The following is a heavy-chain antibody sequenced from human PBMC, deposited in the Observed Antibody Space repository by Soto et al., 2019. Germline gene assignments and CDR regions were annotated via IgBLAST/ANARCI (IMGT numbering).Heavy chain of an antibody. V-gene: IGHV3-21*01. J-gene: IGHJ4*02. CDR3: ARKPGSSSSI. Sequence: PGGSLRLSCAASGFTVSSNYMSWVRQAPGKGLEWVSSISSGSSYIYYADSVKGRFTISRDNAKNSLYLQMNSLRAEDTAVYYCARKPGSSSSIWGQGTLVTVSS. CDR1: GFTVSSNY. D-gene: IGHD6-6*01. CDR2: ISSGSSYI.